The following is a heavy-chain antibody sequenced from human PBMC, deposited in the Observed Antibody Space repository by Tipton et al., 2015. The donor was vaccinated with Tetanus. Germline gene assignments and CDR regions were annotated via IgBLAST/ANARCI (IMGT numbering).Heavy chain of an antibody. CDR2: INHSGST. D-gene: IGHD2-2*01. J-gene: IGHJ4*02. V-gene: IGHV4-34*01. CDR3: AREVPAAGHFDS. Sequence: TLSLTCAVYGASFSDYYWSWIRQAPGKGLEWIGEINHSGSTNHNPSLKSRVTLSVDTSKNQFSLKLNSVTAADTAMYYCAREVPAAGHFDSWGQGSLVIVSS. CDR1: GASFSDYY.